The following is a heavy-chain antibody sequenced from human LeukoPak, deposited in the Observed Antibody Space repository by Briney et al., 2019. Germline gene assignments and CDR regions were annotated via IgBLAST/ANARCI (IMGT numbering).Heavy chain of an antibody. V-gene: IGHV4-30-4*08. D-gene: IGHD5-12*01. J-gene: IGHJ4*02. CDR3: ARGRGWLRPFDY. CDR2: IHYSGST. CDR1: GGSISSGDYY. Sequence: SETLSLTCTVSGGSISSGDYYWSWIRQPPGKGLEWIGYIHYSGSTYYNPSLKSRVTISVDTSKNQFSLKLSSVTAADTAVYYCARGRGWLRPFDYWGQGTLVTVSS.